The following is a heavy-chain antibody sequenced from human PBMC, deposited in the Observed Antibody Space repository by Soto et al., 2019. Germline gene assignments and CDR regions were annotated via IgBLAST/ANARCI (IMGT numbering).Heavy chain of an antibody. V-gene: IGHV3-48*02. CDR3: ARDNGIAGSFDP. D-gene: IGHD6-13*01. CDR1: GFTFSTYS. Sequence: GGSLRLSCVACGFTFSTYSMNWVRQAPGKGLEWISYITSSGTTIFYADSVKGRFTISRDNARNSLYLQMNSLRDEDTSVYYCARDNGIAGSFDPWGQGTLVTVSS. CDR2: ITSSGTTI. J-gene: IGHJ5*02.